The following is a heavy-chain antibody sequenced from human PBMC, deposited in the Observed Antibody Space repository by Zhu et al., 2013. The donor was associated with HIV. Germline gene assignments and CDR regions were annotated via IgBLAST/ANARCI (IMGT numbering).Heavy chain of an antibody. CDR2: INPNSGGT. Sequence: QVQLVQSGAEVKKPGASVKISCKASGYTFTGYFTHWVRQAPGQGLEWMGWINPNSGGTNSAQNFQGRVTMTRDTSISTAYMELTSLRSDDTAVYYCARDLGTWYFDLWGRGTLVTVSS. V-gene: IGHV1-2*02. D-gene: IGHD7-27*01. CDR1: GYTFTGYF. J-gene: IGHJ2*01. CDR3: ARDLGTWYFDL.